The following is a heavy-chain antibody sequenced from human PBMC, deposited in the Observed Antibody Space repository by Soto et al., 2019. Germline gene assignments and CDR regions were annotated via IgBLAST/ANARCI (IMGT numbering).Heavy chain of an antibody. V-gene: IGHV4-34*01. CDR1: GGSFSGYY. Sequence: SETLSLTCAVYGGSFSGYYWSWIRQPPGKGLEWIGEINHSGSTNYNPSLKSRVTISVDTSKNQFSLKLSSVTAADTAVYYCVRAPRGYSYGHDYYYYGMDVWGQGTTVTVSS. CDR3: VRAPRGYSYGHDYYYYGMDV. J-gene: IGHJ6*02. CDR2: INHSGST. D-gene: IGHD5-18*01.